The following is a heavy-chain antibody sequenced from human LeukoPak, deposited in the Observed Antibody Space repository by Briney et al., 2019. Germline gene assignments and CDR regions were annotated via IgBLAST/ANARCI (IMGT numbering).Heavy chain of an antibody. Sequence: PGGSLRLSCAASGFTFSTYAMTWVRQAPGKGLEWVSAIGGTGDSTYYADSVKGRFTISRDNSKNTLYLQMNSLRAEDTAVYYCARDRGTGYNTFDYWGQGTLVTVSS. V-gene: IGHV3-23*01. CDR3: ARDRGTGYNTFDY. CDR1: GFTFSTYA. J-gene: IGHJ4*02. D-gene: IGHD5-24*01. CDR2: IGGTGDST.